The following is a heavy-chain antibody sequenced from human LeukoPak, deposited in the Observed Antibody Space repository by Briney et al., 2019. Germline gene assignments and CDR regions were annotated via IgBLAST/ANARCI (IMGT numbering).Heavy chain of an antibody. D-gene: IGHD2-21*01. J-gene: IGHJ4*02. Sequence: GGSLRLSCAASKFTFSTAWMSRVRQAPGKGPEWVGRIKTRSDGGTTDYAAPVKGRFIISRDDSKSMLYLQMNSLKTEDTAVYYCTTVTRNFGGAGFWGQGTLVTVSS. CDR2: IKTRSDGGTT. V-gene: IGHV3-15*01. CDR3: TTVTRNFGGAGF. CDR1: KFTFSTAW.